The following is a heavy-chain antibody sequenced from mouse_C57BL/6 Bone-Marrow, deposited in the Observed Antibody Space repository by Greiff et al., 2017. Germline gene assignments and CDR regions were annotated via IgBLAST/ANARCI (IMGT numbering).Heavy chain of an antibody. CDR1: GYTFTSYW. J-gene: IGHJ2*01. Sequence: QVQLQQPGAELVKPGASVKLSCKASGYTFTSYWMHWVKQRPGQGLEWIGMIHPNSGSTNYNEKFKSKATLTVDKSACTAYMQLSSLTSEDSAVYYCARRNYGNFYFDYWGQGTTLTVSS. CDR3: ARRNYGNFYFDY. D-gene: IGHD2-1*01. CDR2: IHPNSGST. V-gene: IGHV1-64*01.